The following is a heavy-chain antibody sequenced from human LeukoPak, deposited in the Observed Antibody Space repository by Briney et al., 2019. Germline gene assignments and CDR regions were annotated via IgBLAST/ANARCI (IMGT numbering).Heavy chain of an antibody. CDR1: GFTVSSNY. D-gene: IGHD2-2*01. V-gene: IGHV3-53*04. CDR2: IYSGGRT. Sequence: PGGSLRLSCAASGFTVSSNYISWVRQVPGKGLEWVSVIYSGGRTYYADSVEGRFTISRHSSKNTVYLQMNSLRVEDTAVYYCARLKYQLIFDYWGQGTQVTVSS. J-gene: IGHJ4*02. CDR3: ARLKYQLIFDY.